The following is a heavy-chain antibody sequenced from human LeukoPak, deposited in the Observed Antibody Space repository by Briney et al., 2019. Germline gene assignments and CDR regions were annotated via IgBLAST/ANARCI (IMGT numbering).Heavy chain of an antibody. Sequence: PSETLSLTCTVSGGSISSSSYYWGWIRQPPGKGLEWIGSIYYSGSTYYNPSLKSRVTISVDTSKNQFSLKLSSVTAADTAVYYCASYGSGWFSSVYWGQGTLVTVSS. V-gene: IGHV4-39*07. CDR1: GGSISSSSYY. CDR2: IYYSGST. J-gene: IGHJ4*02. D-gene: IGHD6-19*01. CDR3: ASYGSGWFSSVY.